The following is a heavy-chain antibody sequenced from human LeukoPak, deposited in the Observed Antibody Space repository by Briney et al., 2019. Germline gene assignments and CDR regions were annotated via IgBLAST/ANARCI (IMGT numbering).Heavy chain of an antibody. V-gene: IGHV1-2*02. CDR2: INPNSGGA. Sequence: ASVNVSCKASGYSLTGFYIHWVRQAPGHGLEWMGWINPNSGGANYAQKFQGRVTMTRDTSISTAYMEVSRLGSDDTAVYYCARDRYCSGSTCSITWFDPWGQGTLVTVSS. CDR1: GYSLTGFY. CDR3: ARDRYCSGSTCSITWFDP. J-gene: IGHJ5*02. D-gene: IGHD2-2*01.